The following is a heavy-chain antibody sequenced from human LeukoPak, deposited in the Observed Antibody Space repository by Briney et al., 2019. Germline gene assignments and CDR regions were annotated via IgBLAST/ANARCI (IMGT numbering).Heavy chain of an antibody. Sequence: SETLSPTCTVSDGSIISSSYYWGWIRQPPGKGLEWIGSIYYSGSTSYNPSLKSRVTISVATSKNQFSLRLSSVTAADTAVYYCVRVYIYGRSYFDYWGQGTLVTVSS. V-gene: IGHV4-39*07. CDR1: DGSIISSSYY. J-gene: IGHJ4*02. D-gene: IGHD5-18*01. CDR3: VRVYIYGRSYFDY. CDR2: IYYSGST.